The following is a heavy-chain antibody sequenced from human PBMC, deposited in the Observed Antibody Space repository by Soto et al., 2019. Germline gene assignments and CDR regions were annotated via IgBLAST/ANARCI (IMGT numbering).Heavy chain of an antibody. Sequence: GGSLRLSCAASGFTFSSYSMNWVRQAPGKGLEWVSSISSSSSYIYYADSVKGRFTISRDNAKNSLYLQMNSLRAEDTAVYYCASLDSSGWSVDYWGQGTLVTVSS. D-gene: IGHD6-19*01. CDR3: ASLDSSGWSVDY. CDR2: ISSSSSYI. J-gene: IGHJ4*02. V-gene: IGHV3-21*01. CDR1: GFTFSSYS.